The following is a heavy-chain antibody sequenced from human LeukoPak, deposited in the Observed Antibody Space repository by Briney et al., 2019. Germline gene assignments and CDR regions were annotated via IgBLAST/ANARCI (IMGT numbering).Heavy chain of an antibody. D-gene: IGHD2-21*02. CDR2: INPKSGGI. J-gene: IGHJ2*01. CDR1: GYTLTGYY. V-gene: IGHV1-2*06. Sequence: ASVKVSCMACGYTLTGYYIHCVRQAPEQGREWMGRINPKSGGINYVQKSQGGDTMTRDTSLSTAYIDQSRPRSGGTPVYYCARGGVVLVTAILDWYFDLWGRGALVTVSS. CDR3: ARGGVVLVTAILDWYFDL.